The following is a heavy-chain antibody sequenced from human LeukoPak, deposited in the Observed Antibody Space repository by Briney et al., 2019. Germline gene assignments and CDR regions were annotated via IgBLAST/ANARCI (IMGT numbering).Heavy chain of an antibody. CDR1: GFTFSSCA. V-gene: IGHV3-23*01. CDR2: ISGSGDSR. CDR3: AKGVTTVRIYYHGMDV. Sequence: GGSLRLSCAASGFTFSSCAMSWVRQAPGKGLEWVSLISGSGDSRYYADSVKGRFTISRDNAKNTLWLQMNSLRAEDTDVYYCAKGVTTVRIYYHGMDVWGQGTTVTVSS. D-gene: IGHD4-17*01. J-gene: IGHJ6*02.